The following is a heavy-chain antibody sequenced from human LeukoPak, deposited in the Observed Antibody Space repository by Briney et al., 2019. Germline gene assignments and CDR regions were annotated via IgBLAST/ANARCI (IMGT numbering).Heavy chain of an antibody. D-gene: IGHD2-8*02. Sequence: GASVKVPCKASGYTFTSYYMHWVRQAPGQGLEWMGMINPSGGTSNYAQKFQGRVTMTRGMSTNTVYMELSSLRFEDTAVYYCTCYCTADSWGQGTLVTVSS. V-gene: IGHV1-46*01. CDR2: INPSGGTS. CDR3: TCYCTADS. J-gene: IGHJ4*02. CDR1: GYTFTSYY.